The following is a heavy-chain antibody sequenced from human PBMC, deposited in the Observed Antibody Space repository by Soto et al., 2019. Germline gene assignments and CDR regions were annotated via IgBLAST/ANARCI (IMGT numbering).Heavy chain of an antibody. D-gene: IGHD2-8*02. J-gene: IGHJ5*02. V-gene: IGHV4-31*03. CDR1: GGSISSGGYY. CDR2: IYYSGST. CDR3: ARAGSTGNWFDP. Sequence: TLSLTCTVSGGSISSGGYYWSWIRQHPGKGLEWIGYIYYSGSTYYNPSLKSRGTISIDTSKNQFSLKLSSVTAADTAVYYCARAGSTGNWFDPWGQGTLVTVSS.